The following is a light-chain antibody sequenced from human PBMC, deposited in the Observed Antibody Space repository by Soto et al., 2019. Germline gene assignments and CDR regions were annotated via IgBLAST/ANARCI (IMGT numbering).Light chain of an antibody. CDR2: GAS. J-gene: IGKJ1*01. Sequence: EIVLTQSPGTLSLSPGERATLSCRASQSISSSYLAWYQQKPGQAPRLLIYGASSRATGIPDMVSGSGSGTDFTLTISRLEPEDFAVYYCQQYGSSRTWTFGQGTKVEI. CDR3: QQYGSSRTWT. CDR1: QSISSSY. V-gene: IGKV3-20*01.